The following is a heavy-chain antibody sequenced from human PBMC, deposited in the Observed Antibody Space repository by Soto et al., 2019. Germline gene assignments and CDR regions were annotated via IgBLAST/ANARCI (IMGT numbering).Heavy chain of an antibody. CDR2: INAGNGNT. CDR1: GYTFTSYA. J-gene: IGHJ4*02. D-gene: IGHD4-17*01. CDR3: ARDPPPPGYGDYYFEY. V-gene: IGHV1-3*01. Sequence: GASVKVSCKASGYTFTSYAMHWVRQAPGQRLEWMGWINAGNGNTKYSQKFQGRVTITRDTSASTAYMELSSLRSEDTAVYYCARDPPPPGYGDYYFEYWGQGTLVTVSS.